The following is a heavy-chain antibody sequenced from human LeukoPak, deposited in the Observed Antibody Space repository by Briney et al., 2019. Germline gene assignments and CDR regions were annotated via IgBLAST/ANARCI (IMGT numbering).Heavy chain of an antibody. V-gene: IGHV3-43D*03. Sequence: GGTLRLSCAASGFTFDDYAMHWVRQAPGTGLEWVSLISWDGGSTYYADSVKGRFTISRDNSKNSLYLQMNSLRAEDTALYYCAKDMAAYYYSSGNIDYWGQGTLVTVSS. J-gene: IGHJ4*02. CDR2: ISWDGGST. CDR1: GFTFDDYA. CDR3: AKDMAAYYYSSGNIDY. D-gene: IGHD3-10*01.